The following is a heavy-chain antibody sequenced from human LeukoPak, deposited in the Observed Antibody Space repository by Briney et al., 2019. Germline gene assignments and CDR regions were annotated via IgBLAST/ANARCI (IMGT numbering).Heavy chain of an antibody. J-gene: IGHJ4*02. CDR1: GGSISSGGYY. CDR2: IYESGDT. CDR3: ARDTYYYDSSGYFDY. Sequence: PSETLSLTCTVSGGSISSGGYYWSWVRQPPGKGLEWIAYIYESGDTYQNPSLKGRVTISADRSKNQFSLKLSSVTAADTAVYYCARDTYYYDSSGYFDYWGQGTLVTVSS. V-gene: IGHV4-30-2*01. D-gene: IGHD3-22*01.